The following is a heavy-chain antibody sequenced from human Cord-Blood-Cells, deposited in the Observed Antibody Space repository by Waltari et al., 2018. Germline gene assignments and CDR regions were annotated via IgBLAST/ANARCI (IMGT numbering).Heavy chain of an antibody. CDR3: AKVYSGSSYFDY. CDR1: GFTFSSYA. D-gene: IGHD1-26*01. Sequence: EVQLVESGGGLVQPGGSLRLSCAASGFTFSSYAMSWVRQAAGKGMEWVSAISGSGGSTYYADSVKGRFTISRDNSKNTLYLQMNSLRAEDTAVYYCAKVYSGSSYFDYWGQGTLVTVSS. CDR2: ISGSGGST. V-gene: IGHV3-23*04. J-gene: IGHJ4*02.